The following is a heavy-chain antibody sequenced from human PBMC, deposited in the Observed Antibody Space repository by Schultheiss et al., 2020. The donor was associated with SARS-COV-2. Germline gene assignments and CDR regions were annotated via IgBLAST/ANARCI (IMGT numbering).Heavy chain of an antibody. CDR1: GYSFTSYW. D-gene: IGHD1-20*01. J-gene: IGHJ4*02. Sequence: GESLKISCKGSGYSFTSYWIGWVRQMPGKGLEWMGIIYPGDSNTKYSPSFQGQVTLSVDKSISTAYLQWSSLKASDTAMYYCARRDHNWNGNFDYWGQGTLVTVSS. V-gene: IGHV5-51*01. CDR3: ARRDHNWNGNFDY. CDR2: IYPGDSNT.